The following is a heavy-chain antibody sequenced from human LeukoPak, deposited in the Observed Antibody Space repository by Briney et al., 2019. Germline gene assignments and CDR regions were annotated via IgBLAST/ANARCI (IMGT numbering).Heavy chain of an antibody. V-gene: IGHV4-31*03. D-gene: IGHD1-26*01. J-gene: IGHJ4*02. CDR1: GGSISSGGYY. Sequence: SETLALTCTVSGGSISSGGYYWSWIRQHPGKGLEWIGYIYYSGSTYYNLSLKSRVTISVDTSKNQFSLKLSSVTAADTAVYYCARARERRPFGYWGQGTLVTVSS. CDR2: IYYSGST. CDR3: ARARERRPFGY.